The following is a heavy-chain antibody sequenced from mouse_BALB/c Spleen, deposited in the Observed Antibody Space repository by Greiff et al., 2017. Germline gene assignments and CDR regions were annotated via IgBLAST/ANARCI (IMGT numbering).Heavy chain of an antibody. Sequence: VQLQESGPGLVAPSQSLSITCTVSGFSLTSYGVHWVRQPPGKGLEWLGVIWAGGSANYNSALMSSLSISKDNSTSQVFLKMNSLQTDDTAMYYCARDGGSSFAYWGQGTPVTVSA. V-gene: IGHV2-9*02. CDR2: IWAGGSA. CDR3: ARDGGSSFAY. D-gene: IGHD1-1*01. CDR1: GFSLTSYG. J-gene: IGHJ3*01.